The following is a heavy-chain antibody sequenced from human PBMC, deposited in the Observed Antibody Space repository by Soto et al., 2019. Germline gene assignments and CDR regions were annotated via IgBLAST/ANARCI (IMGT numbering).Heavy chain of an antibody. Sequence: QVQLVQSGAQVKKPGASVKVSCKASGYTFDNYALHWVRQAPGRRLEWMGWIHAGNGYTKYSQSFQGRVTITRDTSASPGQMDPSSLRSEDTAVYFCASGQYSGHDFKLAFDIWGQGTMVTVSS. V-gene: IGHV1-3*01. CDR1: GYTFDNYA. D-gene: IGHD5-12*01. CDR3: ASGQYSGHDFKLAFDI. J-gene: IGHJ3*02. CDR2: IHAGNGYT.